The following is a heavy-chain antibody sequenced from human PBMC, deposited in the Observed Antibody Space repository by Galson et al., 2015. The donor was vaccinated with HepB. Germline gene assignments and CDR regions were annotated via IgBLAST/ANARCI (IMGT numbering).Heavy chain of an antibody. J-gene: IGHJ3*02. CDR2: IRYDGSNK. V-gene: IGHV3-30*02. CDR3: ASLVVDIVVVPAASRDAFDI. CDR1: GFTFSSYG. D-gene: IGHD2-2*03. Sequence: SLRLSCAASGFTFSSYGMHWVRQAPGKGLEWVAFIRYDGSNKYYADSVKGRFTISRDNSKNTLYLQMNSLRAEDTAVYYCASLVVDIVVVPAASRDAFDIWGQGTMVTVSS.